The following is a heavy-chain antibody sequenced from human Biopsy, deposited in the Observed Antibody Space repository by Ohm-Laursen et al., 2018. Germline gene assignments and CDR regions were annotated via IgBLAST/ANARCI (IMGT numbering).Heavy chain of an antibody. CDR2: FAPENGKT. CDR3: AADINVWNVNY. Sequence: ASVKVSCKVSGYTLTELSIHWVRQVPGKGLEWMGGFAPENGKTIYAQKFQGRITMTEDTSTDTAYMELSSLRSEDTAVYYCAADINVWNVNYWGQGTQVTVSS. V-gene: IGHV1-24*01. CDR1: GYTLTELS. J-gene: IGHJ4*02. D-gene: IGHD1-1*01.